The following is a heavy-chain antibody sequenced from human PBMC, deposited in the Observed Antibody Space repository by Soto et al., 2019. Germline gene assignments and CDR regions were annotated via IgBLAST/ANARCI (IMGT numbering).Heavy chain of an antibody. CDR2: IYYSGST. CDR1: GGSISSGDYY. J-gene: IGHJ3*02. D-gene: IGHD4-17*01. V-gene: IGHV4-30-4*01. CDR3: ARGGDYLDAFDI. Sequence: QVQLQESGPGLVKPSQTLSLTCTVSGGSISSGDYYWSWIRQPPGKGLGWIGYIYYSGSTYYNPSLKRRVTIAVGTSENRFALKLSSVTAADTAVYYCARGGDYLDAFDIWGQGTMVTVSS.